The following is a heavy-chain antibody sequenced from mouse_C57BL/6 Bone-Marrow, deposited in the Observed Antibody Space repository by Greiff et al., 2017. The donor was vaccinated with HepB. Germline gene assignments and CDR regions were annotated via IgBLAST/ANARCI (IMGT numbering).Heavy chain of an antibody. V-gene: IGHV1-55*01. CDR1: GYTFTSYW. CDR3: ARSKGIYYYGSSTYRFDY. CDR2: IYPGSGST. Sequence: VKLQQPGAELVKPGASVKMSCKASGYTFTSYWITWVKQRPGQGLEWIGDIYPGSGSTNYNEKFKSKATLTVDTSSSTAYMQLSSLTSEDSAVYYCARSKGIYYYGSSTYRFDYWGQGTTLTVSS. J-gene: IGHJ2*01. D-gene: IGHD1-1*01.